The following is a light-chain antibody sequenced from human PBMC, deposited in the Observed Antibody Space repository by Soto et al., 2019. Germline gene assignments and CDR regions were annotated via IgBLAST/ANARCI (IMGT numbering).Light chain of an antibody. CDR3: QQYNNWPPIT. CDR1: QSVASN. CDR2: DAS. Sequence: EIVMTQSPAALSVSPGERATLSCRASQSVASNLAWYQQKPGQTPRLLIYDASTRATGIPARFSGSGSGTEFALTISSLQSEDFAVYYCQQYNNWPPITFGQGTRLEIK. J-gene: IGKJ5*01. V-gene: IGKV3-15*01.